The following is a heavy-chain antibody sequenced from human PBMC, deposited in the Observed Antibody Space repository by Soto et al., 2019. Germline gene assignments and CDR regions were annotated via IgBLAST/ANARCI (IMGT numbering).Heavy chain of an antibody. V-gene: IGHV1-69*06. CDR2: IIPIFGTA. J-gene: IGHJ6*02. Sequence: ASVKVSCKASGGTFSSYAISWVRQAPGQGLEWMGGIIPIFGTANYAQKFQGRVTITADKSTSTAYMELSSLRSEDTAVYYCARGASDFWSGYYYYYGMDVWGHGTTVTASS. D-gene: IGHD3-3*01. CDR3: ARGASDFWSGYYYYYGMDV. CDR1: GGTFSSYA.